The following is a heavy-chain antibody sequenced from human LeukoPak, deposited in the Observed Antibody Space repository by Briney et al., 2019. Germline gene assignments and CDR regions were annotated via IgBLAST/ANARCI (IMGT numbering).Heavy chain of an antibody. V-gene: IGHV4-59*02. D-gene: IGHD4-17*01. CDR2: IDYSGRS. CDR1: GGSVSSYY. CDR3: ARQDYGDYPPGY. J-gene: IGHJ4*02. Sequence: SETLSLTCSVSGGSVSSYYWSWIRHPPGKGLEWIGYIDYSGRSNYNPSLQSRVTISVDTSKNQVSLNLSSVTAADTAVYYCARQDYGDYPPGYWGQGTLVTVSS.